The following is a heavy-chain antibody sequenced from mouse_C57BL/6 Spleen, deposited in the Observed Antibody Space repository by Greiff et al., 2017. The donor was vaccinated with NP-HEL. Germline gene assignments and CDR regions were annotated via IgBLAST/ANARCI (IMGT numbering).Heavy chain of an antibody. Sequence: VQLQQPGAELVKPGASVKMSCKASGYTFTSYWITWVKQRPGQGLEWIGDIYPGSGSTNYNEKFKSKATLTVDTSSSTAYMQLSSLTSEDSAVYYCAFGGRYYYGSSYEDYAMDYWGQGTSVTVSS. D-gene: IGHD1-1*01. CDR2: IYPGSGST. CDR1: GYTFTSYW. CDR3: AFGGRYYYGSSYEDYAMDY. J-gene: IGHJ4*01. V-gene: IGHV1-55*01.